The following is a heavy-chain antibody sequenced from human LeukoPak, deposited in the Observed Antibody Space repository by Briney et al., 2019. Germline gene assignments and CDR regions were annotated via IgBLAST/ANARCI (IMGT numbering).Heavy chain of an antibody. CDR2: INSDGSST. Sequence: GGSLRLSCAASGFIFSSYWIHWVRQAPGKGLVWVSCINSDGSSTNYADSVKGRFTISRDNAKNTLYLQMSSLRAEDTALYYCASAIAVAGSVGFDYWGQGTLATVSS. V-gene: IGHV3-74*01. CDR3: ASAIAVAGSVGFDY. D-gene: IGHD6-19*01. CDR1: GFIFSSYW. J-gene: IGHJ4*02.